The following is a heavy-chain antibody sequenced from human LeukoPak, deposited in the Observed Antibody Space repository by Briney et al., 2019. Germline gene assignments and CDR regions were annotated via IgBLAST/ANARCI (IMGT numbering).Heavy chain of an antibody. D-gene: IGHD6-19*01. CDR3: ARDAIPGYSSGWYNYYYYYMDV. CDR2: ISSSSSTI. Sequence: GGSLRLSCAASGFTFSSYSMNWVRQAPGKGLEGVSYISSSSSTIYYADSVKGRFTISRDNAKNSLYLQMNSLRAEDTAVYYCARDAIPGYSSGWYNYYYYYMDVWGKGTTVTVSS. J-gene: IGHJ6*03. CDR1: GFTFSSYS. V-gene: IGHV3-48*01.